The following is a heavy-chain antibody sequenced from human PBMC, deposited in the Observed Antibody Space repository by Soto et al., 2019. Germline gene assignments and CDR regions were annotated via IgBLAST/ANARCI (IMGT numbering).Heavy chain of an antibody. J-gene: IGHJ6*02. CDR1: GYTFTSYA. Sequence: GASVKVSCKASGYTFTSYAMHWVRQAPGQRLEWMGWINAGNGNTKYSQKFQGRVTITRDTSASTAYMELSSLRSEDTAVYYCARIRPITMVRGGANYYYYGMDVWGQGTTVTVSS. CDR2: INAGNGNT. D-gene: IGHD3-10*01. V-gene: IGHV1-3*01. CDR3: ARIRPITMVRGGANYYYYGMDV.